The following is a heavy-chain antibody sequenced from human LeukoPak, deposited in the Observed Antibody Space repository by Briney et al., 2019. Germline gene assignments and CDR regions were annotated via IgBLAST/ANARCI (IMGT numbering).Heavy chain of an antibody. D-gene: IGHD2-21*02. J-gene: IGHJ3*01. CDR2: INPNTGGT. CDR1: GYTFTGYY. Sequence: ASVKVSCKASGYTFTGYYMHWVRQAPGQGLECMGWINPNTGGTNYAQKFQGRVTMTRDTSISTAYMELSRLRSDDTAVYYCARMHIVVVTAIPDNDAFDVWGQGTMVAVSS. V-gene: IGHV1-2*02. CDR3: ARMHIVVVTAIPDNDAFDV.